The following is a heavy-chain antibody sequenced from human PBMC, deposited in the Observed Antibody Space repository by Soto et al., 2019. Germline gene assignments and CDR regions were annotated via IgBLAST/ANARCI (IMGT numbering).Heavy chain of an antibody. CDR3: ARSGWGHWGHFDL. J-gene: IGHJ2*01. V-gene: IGHV4-59*01. Sequence: QVQLLESGPGLVKPSETLSLTCTVSGGSISTDYWSWIRQPPEKELEWIGYIYYSGNTNYNPSLKGRVTISIDTSKNQISLQLRSVTAADTAVYYCARSGWGHWGHFDLWGRGTLVTVSS. CDR2: IYYSGNT. D-gene: IGHD3-16*01. CDR1: GGSISTDY.